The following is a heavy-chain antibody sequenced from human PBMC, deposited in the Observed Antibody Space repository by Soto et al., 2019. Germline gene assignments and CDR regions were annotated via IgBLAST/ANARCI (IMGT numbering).Heavy chain of an antibody. CDR3: ARPVHDDTGHYFGGLDS. D-gene: IGHD3-22*01. CDR2: IYQSGST. V-gene: IGHV4-4*02. CDR1: GGSISDSLW. J-gene: IGHJ6*02. Sequence: SETLSLTGAVSGGSISDSLWWNWVRQPPGKGLEWIGEIYQSGSTHYSPSLKSRVNISIDKSNNLLSLRLTSVTAADTAGYYCARPVHDDTGHYFGGLDSWGPGTTGTVSS.